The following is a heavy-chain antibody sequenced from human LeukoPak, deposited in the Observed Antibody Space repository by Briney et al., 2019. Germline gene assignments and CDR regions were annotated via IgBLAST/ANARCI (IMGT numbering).Heavy chain of an antibody. CDR2: IYYSGST. D-gene: IGHD5-18*01. Sequence: SDTLSLTCTVSGGPLSIHYWICIPHPPGEALEWIGHIYYSGSTNHNPSLKSRFTISVDTSKNQFSLKLSSVTAADTAVYYCARGRKYTSGYRVTELGSGYSDYWGQGTLVTVSS. J-gene: IGHJ4*02. V-gene: IGHV4-59*11. CDR1: GGPLSIHY. CDR3: ARGRKYTSGYRVTELGSGYSDY.